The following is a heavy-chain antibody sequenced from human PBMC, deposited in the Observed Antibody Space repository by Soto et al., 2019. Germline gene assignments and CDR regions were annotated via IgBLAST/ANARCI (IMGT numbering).Heavy chain of an antibody. Sequence: GLSPRLSCSASGFSFSSYAMIWVRQAPGKGLEWVSGTSGSGGSKYFADSVKGRFTISRDNSKNTLYLQMNSLRAEDTAVYYCANWDYYDSGCYNYFYYRSPGSLVTV. V-gene: IGHV3-23*01. D-gene: IGHD3-16*01. CDR2: TSGSGGSK. CDR1: GFSFSSYA. CDR3: ANWDYYDSGCYNYFYY. J-gene: IGHJ4*02.